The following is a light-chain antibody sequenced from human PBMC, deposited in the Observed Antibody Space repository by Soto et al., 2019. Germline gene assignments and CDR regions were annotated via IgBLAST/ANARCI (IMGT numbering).Light chain of an antibody. Sequence: EIVLTQSPGTLSLSPGEGASFSCRASQSVYNNYLAWYQHRPGQSPRLLTYGASNRAAGIPDRFSGSGSGTDFTLTISRLEPEDFAVYYCQQYGDSLYTFGQGTKVDIK. V-gene: IGKV3-20*01. CDR2: GAS. CDR1: QSVYNNY. J-gene: IGKJ2*01. CDR3: QQYGDSLYT.